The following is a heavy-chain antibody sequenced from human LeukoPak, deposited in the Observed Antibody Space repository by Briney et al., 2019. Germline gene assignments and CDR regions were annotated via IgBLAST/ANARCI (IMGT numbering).Heavy chain of an antibody. J-gene: IGHJ4*02. D-gene: IGHD4-17*01. Sequence: PSETLSLTCAVYGGSFSGYYWSWIRQPPGKGLEWIGEINHSGSTNYNPSLKSRVTISVDTSKNQFSLKLSSVTAADTAVYYCAKVRSRRFYGEGFDYWGQGTLVTVSS. CDR3: AKVRSRRFYGEGFDY. V-gene: IGHV4-34*01. CDR2: INHSGST. CDR1: GGSFSGYY.